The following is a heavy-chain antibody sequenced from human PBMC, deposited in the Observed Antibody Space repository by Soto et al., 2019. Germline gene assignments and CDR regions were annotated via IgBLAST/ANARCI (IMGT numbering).Heavy chain of an antibody. CDR1: GGSFSGYY. D-gene: IGHD4-4*01. CDR3: AREKGHSNPFDF. V-gene: IGHV4-34*01. Sequence: SETLSLTCAVYGGSFSGYYWSWIRQPPGKGLEWIGEINHSGSTNYNPSLESRVTILVDIAKNTFSLRLNSVTAADTAVYFCAREKGHSNPFDFWGPGMLVTVSS. J-gene: IGHJ4*02. CDR2: INHSGST.